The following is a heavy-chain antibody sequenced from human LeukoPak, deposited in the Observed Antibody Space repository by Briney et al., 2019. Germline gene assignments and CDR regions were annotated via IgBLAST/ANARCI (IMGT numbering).Heavy chain of an antibody. CDR2: IYPGDSDT. D-gene: IGHD2-2*01. Sequence: PGESLKISCKGSGYSFTSYWIGWVRQMPGKGLEWMGIIYPGDSDTRYSPSFQGQVTISADKSISTAYLQWSSLKASDTAMYYCARGIVVVPAARRDAFDIWGQGTMVTASS. CDR3: ARGIVVVPAARRDAFDI. CDR1: GYSFTSYW. V-gene: IGHV5-51*01. J-gene: IGHJ3*02.